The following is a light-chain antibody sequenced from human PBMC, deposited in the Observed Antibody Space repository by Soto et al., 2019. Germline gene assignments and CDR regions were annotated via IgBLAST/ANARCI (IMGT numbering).Light chain of an antibody. CDR2: VAS. CDR1: QDISSW. CDR3: QQGDSFPFT. J-gene: IGKJ4*01. V-gene: IGKV1-12*01. Sequence: DIQMTQSPSSVSASVGDRVTITCRASQDISSWVAWYQQKPGKAPKLLISVASSLQSGVPRRFSGSGSGTDFTLIISSLQPEDFATYFCQQGDSFPFTFGGGTKVEIK.